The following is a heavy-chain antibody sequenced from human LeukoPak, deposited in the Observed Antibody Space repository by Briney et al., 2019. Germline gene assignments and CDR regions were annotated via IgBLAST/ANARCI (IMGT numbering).Heavy chain of an antibody. CDR3: ARDLWGYCSGGSCEPNDY. J-gene: IGHJ4*02. V-gene: IGHV4-4*02. Sequence: SETLSLTCGVSGGSISNGNWWSWVRQPPGKGLEWIGEIYHTGSTNYNPSLKSRVTISVDTSKNQFSLKLSSVTAAGTAVYYCARDLWGYCSGGSCEPNDYWGQGTLVTVSS. D-gene: IGHD2-15*01. CDR2: IYHTGST. CDR1: GGSISNGNW.